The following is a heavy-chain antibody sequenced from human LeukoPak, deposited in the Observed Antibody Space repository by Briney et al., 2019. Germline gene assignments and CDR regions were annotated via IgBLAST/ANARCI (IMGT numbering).Heavy chain of an antibody. CDR1: GYTFTGYY. Sequence: ASVKVSCKASGYTFTGYYMHWVRQAPGQGLEWMGWISAYNGNTNYAQKLQGRVTMTTDTSTSTAYMELRSLRSDDTAVYYCARDNGGDYYDSSQGKGLDYWGQGTLVTVSS. D-gene: IGHD3-22*01. CDR2: ISAYNGNT. J-gene: IGHJ4*02. V-gene: IGHV1-18*04. CDR3: ARDNGGDYYDSSQGKGLDY.